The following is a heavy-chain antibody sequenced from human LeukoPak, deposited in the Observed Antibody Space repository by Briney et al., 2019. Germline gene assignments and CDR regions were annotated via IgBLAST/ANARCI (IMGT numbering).Heavy chain of an antibody. J-gene: IGHJ4*02. CDR1: GFTFRSYG. Sequence: GGSLRLSCVASGFTFRSYGIHWVRQAPGKGLEWLAFIWYDEITKNYADSVKGRFTISRDNSKNTLYLQMNSLRAEDTAVYYCAKDLGSWYVDYWGQGTLVTVSS. D-gene: IGHD6-13*01. CDR3: AKDLGSWYVDY. CDR2: IWYDEITK. V-gene: IGHV3-30*02.